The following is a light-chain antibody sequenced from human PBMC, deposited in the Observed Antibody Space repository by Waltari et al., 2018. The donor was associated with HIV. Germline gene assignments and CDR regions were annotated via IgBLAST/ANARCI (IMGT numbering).Light chain of an antibody. CDR3: CSYAGSSTYVV. CDR2: EVS. V-gene: IGLV2-23*02. J-gene: IGLJ2*01. Sequence: QSALTQPVSVSGSPGQSITISCTGTSSDVGSHNLVSWYHQHPGKAPKLMIYEVSKRPSRVSNRFSGSKSGNTASLTISGLQAEDEADYYCCSYAGSSTYVVFGGGTKLTVL. CDR1: SSDVGSHNL.